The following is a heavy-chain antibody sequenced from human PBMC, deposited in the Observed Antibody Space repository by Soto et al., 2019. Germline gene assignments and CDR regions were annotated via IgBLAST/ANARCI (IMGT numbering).Heavy chain of an antibody. V-gene: IGHV1-46*01. J-gene: IGHJ5*02. CDR3: ARDRQPSYYYDSSGYSVLFSNWFDP. Sequence: ASVKVSCKASGYTFTSYYMHWVRQAPGQGLEWMGIINPSGGSTSYAQKFQGRVTMTRDTSTSTVYMELSSLRSEDTAVYYCARDRQPSYYYDSSGYSVLFSNWFDPWGQGTLVTVSS. D-gene: IGHD3-22*01. CDR1: GYTFTSYY. CDR2: INPSGGST.